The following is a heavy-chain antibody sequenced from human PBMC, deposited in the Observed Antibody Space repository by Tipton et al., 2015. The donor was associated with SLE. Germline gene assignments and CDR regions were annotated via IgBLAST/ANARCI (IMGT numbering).Heavy chain of an antibody. D-gene: IGHD3-10*01. Sequence: TLSLICAVYGGSFSGYYWSWIRQPPGKGLEWIGEINHSGSTNYNPSLKSRVTISVDTSKNQFSLKLSSVTAADTAVYYCARYGALRWGQGTMVTVSS. CDR1: GGSFSGYY. V-gene: IGHV4-34*01. J-gene: IGHJ3*01. CDR3: ARYGALR. CDR2: INHSGST.